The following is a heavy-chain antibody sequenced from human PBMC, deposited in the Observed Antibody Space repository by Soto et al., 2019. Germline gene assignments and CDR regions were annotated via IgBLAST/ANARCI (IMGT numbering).Heavy chain of an antibody. J-gene: IGHJ4*02. CDR2: ISGSGGST. CDR1: GFTFSSYA. V-gene: IGHV3-23*01. Sequence: EVQLLESGGGLVQPGGSLRLSCAASGFTFSSYAMNWVRQAPGKGLEWVSAISGSGGSTYYADSVKGRFTVSGDNSKNTLYLQMNSLRAEDTAVYYCAARYGSGTCFDYWGQGTLVTVSS. D-gene: IGHD3-10*01. CDR3: AARYGSGTCFDY.